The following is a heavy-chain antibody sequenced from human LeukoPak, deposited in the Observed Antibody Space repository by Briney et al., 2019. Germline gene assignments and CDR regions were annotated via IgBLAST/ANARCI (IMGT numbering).Heavy chain of an antibody. Sequence: GASVKVSCKASGGTFSSYAISWVRQAPGQGLEWMGGIIPIFGTAKYAQKLQGRVTITADESTSTAYMELSSLRSEDTAVYYCAREGGGTVVVTATFFFDIWGQGTMVTVS. CDR2: IIPIFGTA. V-gene: IGHV1-69*13. J-gene: IGHJ3*02. CDR1: GGTFSSYA. CDR3: AREGGGTVVVTATFFFDI. D-gene: IGHD2-21*02.